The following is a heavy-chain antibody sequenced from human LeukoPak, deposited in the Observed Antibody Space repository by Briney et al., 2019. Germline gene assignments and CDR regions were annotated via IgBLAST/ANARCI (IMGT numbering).Heavy chain of an antibody. D-gene: IGHD1-26*01. J-gene: IGHJ4*02. CDR2: IKQDGSDK. CDR1: GFTLSSYW. V-gene: IGHV3-7*05. CDR3: ASGGNYHVY. Sequence: GGSLRLSCAASGFTLSSYWISWVRQAPGKGLEWVANIKQDGSDKYYVDSVKGRFTISRDNAKNSLYLQMNSLRAEDTAVYYCASGGNYHVYWGQGTLVTVSS.